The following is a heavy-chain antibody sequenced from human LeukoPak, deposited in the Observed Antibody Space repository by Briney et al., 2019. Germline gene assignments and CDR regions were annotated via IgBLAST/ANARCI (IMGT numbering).Heavy chain of an antibody. CDR1: GDSVSSKNGA. V-gene: IGHV6-1*01. D-gene: IGHD6-19*01. CDR2: TYYRSKWYY. J-gene: IGHJ4*02. Sequence: SQTLSLTCAISGDSVSSKNGAWNWIRQSPSRGLEWLGRTYYRSKWYYDYAESMKGRVTLNPDTSKNQFSLQLNSVTPEDTAVYYCARDEGNTGWYTFDYWGQGSLVTVTS. CDR3: ARDEGNTGWYTFDY.